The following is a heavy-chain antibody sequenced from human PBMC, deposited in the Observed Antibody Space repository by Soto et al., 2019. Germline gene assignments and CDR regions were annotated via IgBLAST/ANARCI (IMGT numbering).Heavy chain of an antibody. CDR3: ARVGRGYSYGRYYYYYGMDV. Sequence: SETLSLTCAVYGGSFSGYYWSWIRQPPGKGLDWIGEINHSGSTNYNPSLKSRVTISVDTSKNQFSLKLSSVTAADTAVYYCARVGRGYSYGRYYYYYGMDVWGQGTTVTSP. J-gene: IGHJ6*02. CDR2: INHSGST. V-gene: IGHV4-34*01. D-gene: IGHD5-18*01. CDR1: GGSFSGYY.